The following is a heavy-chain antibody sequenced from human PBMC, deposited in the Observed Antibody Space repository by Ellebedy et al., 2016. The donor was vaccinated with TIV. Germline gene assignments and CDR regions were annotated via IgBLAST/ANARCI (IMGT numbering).Heavy chain of an antibody. CDR3: ARDSWDRTVDY. CDR2: ISGSGGST. D-gene: IGHD1-26*01. CDR1: GFTLSSYA. V-gene: IGHV3-23*01. J-gene: IGHJ4*02. Sequence: GESLKISXVASGFTLSSYAMSWVRQAPGKGLEWVSGISGSGGSTYYADSVKGRFTISRDNSKNTLFLQMNSLRAEDTAVYYCARDSWDRTVDYWGQGTLVTVSS.